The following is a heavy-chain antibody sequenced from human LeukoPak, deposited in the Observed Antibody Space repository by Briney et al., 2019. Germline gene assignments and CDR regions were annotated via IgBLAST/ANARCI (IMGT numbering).Heavy chain of an antibody. Sequence: ASVKVSCKASGYTFTSYDINWVRQATGQGLEWMGWMNPNSGNTGYAQKFQGRVTMTRNTSISTAYMELSSLRSEDTAVYYCARGPIFNSSWYVDYWGQGTLVTVSS. CDR1: GYTFTSYD. CDR2: MNPNSGNT. CDR3: ARGPIFNSSWYVDY. J-gene: IGHJ4*02. D-gene: IGHD6-13*01. V-gene: IGHV1-8*01.